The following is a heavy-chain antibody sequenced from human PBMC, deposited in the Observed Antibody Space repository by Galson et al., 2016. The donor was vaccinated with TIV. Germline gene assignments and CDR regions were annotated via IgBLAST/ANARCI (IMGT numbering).Heavy chain of an antibody. CDR3: APSSGWSLED. J-gene: IGHJ4*02. D-gene: IGHD6-19*01. Sequence: PALVKPTQTLTLTCTFTGFSLTTPGMCVSWIRQPPGKALEWLARIDWEDDKYYSTSLKARLTISKDTSKNQVVLKMTNLDPADTATYYCAPSSGWSLEDWGRGTLVTVSS. V-gene: IGHV2-70*11. CDR1: GFSLTTPGMC. CDR2: IDWEDDK.